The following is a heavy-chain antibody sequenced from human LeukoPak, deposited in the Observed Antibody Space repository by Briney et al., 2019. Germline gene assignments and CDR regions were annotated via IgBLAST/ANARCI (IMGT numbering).Heavy chain of an antibody. J-gene: IGHJ4*02. CDR2: ISPNSGGA. Sequence: GASVKVSCKASGYSFTDYNTHWVRQAPGQGPEWMGWISPNSGGANYAQKFQGRVTMTRDTSSNTAYMELSGLRSDDTAVYYCARVATGTNCVFHYWGQGTLVTVSS. V-gene: IGHV1-2*02. CDR3: ARVATGTNCVFHY. CDR1: GYSFTDYN. D-gene: IGHD1-7*01.